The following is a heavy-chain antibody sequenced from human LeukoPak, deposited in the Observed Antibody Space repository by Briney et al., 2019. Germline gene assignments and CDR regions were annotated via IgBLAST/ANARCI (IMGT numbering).Heavy chain of an antibody. CDR1: GFTFSSYS. J-gene: IGHJ4*02. Sequence: SGGSLRLSCAASGFTFSSYSMNWVRQAPGKGLEWVSSISSSSSYIYYADSVKGRFTISRDNAKNSLYLQMNSLRAEDTAVYYCARAPSCSSTSCYFDYWGQGTLVTVSS. V-gene: IGHV3-21*01. CDR3: ARAPSCSSTSCYFDY. CDR2: ISSSSSYI. D-gene: IGHD2-2*01.